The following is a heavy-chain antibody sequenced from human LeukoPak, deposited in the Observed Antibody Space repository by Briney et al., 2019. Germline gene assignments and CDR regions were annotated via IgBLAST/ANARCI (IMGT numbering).Heavy chain of an antibody. CDR2: TYDGGRG. V-gene: IGHV4-59*13. CDR3: ARLWRPHEYDNWFDH. J-gene: IGHJ5*02. CDR1: GGYISSSF. D-gene: IGHD2-21*01. Sequence: SETLSLTCTVSGGYISSSFWTWIRQAPGKGLELIGFTYDGGRGNYKPSLRSRVDISLDTSNNRYSLRLTSVTAADTGVYYCARLWRPHEYDNWFDHWGQGILVTVSS.